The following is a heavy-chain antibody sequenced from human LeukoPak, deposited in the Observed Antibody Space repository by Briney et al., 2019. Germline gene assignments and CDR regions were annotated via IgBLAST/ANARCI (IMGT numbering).Heavy chain of an antibody. CDR1: GFNFDDYA. V-gene: IGHV3-9*01. D-gene: IGHD3-9*01. J-gene: IGHJ4*02. CDR3: ARTYYDILTGYYTEPFDY. CDR2: ISWNSDKI. Sequence: GGSLRLSCAASGFNFDDYAMHWVRQAPGKGLEWVSGISWNSDKIGYADSVKGRFTISRDNAKNSLYLQMNSLRAEDTAVYYCARTYYDILTGYYTEPFDYWGQGTLVTVSS.